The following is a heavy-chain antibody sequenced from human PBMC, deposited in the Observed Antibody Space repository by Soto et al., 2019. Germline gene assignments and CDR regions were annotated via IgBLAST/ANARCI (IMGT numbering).Heavy chain of an antibody. D-gene: IGHD3-22*01. CDR3: ASTLAPGITMNVVYAFDI. V-gene: IGHV4-59*01. CDR1: GGSISSYY. Sequence: QVQLQESGPGLVKPSETLSLTCTVSGGSISSYYWSWIRQPPGKGLEWIGYIHYSGSTNYSPSLKIPITISVDTSKNPFSLKLSSATAADTAVYYCASTLAPGITMNVVYAFDIWGQGTMVTVSS. J-gene: IGHJ3*02. CDR2: IHYSGST.